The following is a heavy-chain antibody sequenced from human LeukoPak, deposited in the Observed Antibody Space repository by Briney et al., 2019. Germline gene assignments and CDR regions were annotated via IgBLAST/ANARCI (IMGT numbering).Heavy chain of an antibody. D-gene: IGHD3-22*01. CDR1: GFTFTSSA. J-gene: IGHJ3*01. V-gene: IGHV1-58*01. Sequence: SVKVSCKASGFTFTSSAVQWVRQARGQRLEWIGWIVVGSGNTNYAQKFQERVTITRDMSTSLAYMELSSLRSEDTAVYYCAAEAAYYYDSRDAFDVWGQGTMVTVSS. CDR2: IVVGSGNT. CDR3: AAEAAYYYDSRDAFDV.